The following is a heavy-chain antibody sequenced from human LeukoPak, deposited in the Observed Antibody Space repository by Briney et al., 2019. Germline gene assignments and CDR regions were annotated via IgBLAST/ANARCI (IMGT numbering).Heavy chain of an antibody. Sequence: SETLSLTCSVSGGSISSSSNFWGWIRQPPGKGLEWLGIIYYSGTTYYNPSLKSRVTISVDTSKNQFSLKLSSVTAADTAAYYCARRGLYGSSPFDPWGQGTLVTVSS. CDR1: GGSISSSSNF. CDR2: IYYSGTT. CDR3: ARRGLYGSSPFDP. D-gene: IGHD2-2*01. J-gene: IGHJ5*02. V-gene: IGHV4-39*01.